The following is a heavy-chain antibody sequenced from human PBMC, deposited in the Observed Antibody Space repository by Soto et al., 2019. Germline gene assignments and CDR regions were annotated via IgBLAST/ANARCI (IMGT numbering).Heavy chain of an antibody. CDR1: GGTFTTSG. D-gene: IGHD3-3*01. CDR2: IIPIFGAS. CDR3: ARDPRSGWAHEALDV. V-gene: IGHV1-69*01. J-gene: IGHJ4*03. Sequence: QVHLVQSGAEMKKPGSSVRVSCEASGGTFTTSGFGWVRQAPGQGPEWMGGIIPIFGASNYAPKFQGRITRSADESTSTSYVEISSLKSEDTATYYCARDPRSGWAHEALDVGGPGTLISVSS.